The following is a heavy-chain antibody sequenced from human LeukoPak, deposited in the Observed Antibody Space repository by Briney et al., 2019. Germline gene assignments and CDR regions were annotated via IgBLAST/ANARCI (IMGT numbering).Heavy chain of an antibody. CDR3: ARRDYAYYHLDV. J-gene: IGHJ6*03. V-gene: IGHV3-48*03. Sequence: GGSLRLSCAASGFTFSSYEMNWVRQAPGKGVEGVSYISSTDDTIYYADSVKGRFTISRHNAKNSLYLQMNSLRADDTAVYYCARRDYAYYHLDVWGKGTTVTVSS. CDR2: ISSTDDTI. CDR1: GFTFSSYE.